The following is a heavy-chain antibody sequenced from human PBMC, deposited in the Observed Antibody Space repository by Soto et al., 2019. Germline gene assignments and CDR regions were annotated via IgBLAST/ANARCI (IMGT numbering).Heavy chain of an antibody. D-gene: IGHD1-1*01. J-gene: IGHJ4*02. V-gene: IGHV3-11*06. CDR2: SSNSGCFT. Sequence: GGSLRLSCAASGFTLSDHYMGWSRQAPGKGLEWIGYSSNSGCFTRYADSVKGRFSISRDNAKSSLYLQISSLRGDDTATYYCVKSGDNYNLLDYWGQGTPVTVSS. CDR3: VKSGDNYNLLDY. CDR1: GFTLSDHY.